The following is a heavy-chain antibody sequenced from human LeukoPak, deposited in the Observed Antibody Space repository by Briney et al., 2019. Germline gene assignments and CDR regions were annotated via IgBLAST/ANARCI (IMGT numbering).Heavy chain of an antibody. V-gene: IGHV3-33*01. Sequence: GGSLRLSCAASGFTLSNSGMHWVGQAPRKGLEWVASIWYDESNKFYGDSVKGRFTISRDNAKNTLFLQMSDLRAEDTAVYYCARGEYHYGMDVWGQGTTVTVAS. J-gene: IGHJ6*02. CDR3: ARGEYHYGMDV. D-gene: IGHD3-10*01. CDR2: IWYDESNK. CDR1: GFTLSNSG.